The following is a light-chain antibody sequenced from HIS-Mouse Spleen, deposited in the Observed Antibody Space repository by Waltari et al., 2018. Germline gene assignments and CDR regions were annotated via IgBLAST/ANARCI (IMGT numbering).Light chain of an antibody. CDR3: QQYYSTLIFT. Sequence: DIVMTQSPDSLAVSLAERATINCKSSQSVLYSSNNKNYLAWYQQKPGQPPKLLIYWASTRESGVPDRFSGSGSGTDFTLTISSLQAEDVAVYYCQQYYSTLIFTFGPGTKVDIK. J-gene: IGKJ3*01. CDR1: QSVLYSSNNKNY. V-gene: IGKV4-1*01. CDR2: WAS.